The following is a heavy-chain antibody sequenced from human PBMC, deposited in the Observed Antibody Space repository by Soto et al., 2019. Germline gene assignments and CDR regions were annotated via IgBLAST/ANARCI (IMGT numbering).Heavy chain of an antibody. D-gene: IGHD3-22*01. Sequence: SETLSLTCAVSGGSISSSNWWSWVRQPPGKGLEWIGEIYHSGSTNYNPSLKSRVTISVDKSKNQFSLKLSSVTAADTAVYYCARDLRHDSSGYYYDYWGQGTLVTVS. J-gene: IGHJ4*02. CDR2: IYHSGST. CDR1: GGSISSSNW. V-gene: IGHV4-4*02. CDR3: ARDLRHDSSGYYYDY.